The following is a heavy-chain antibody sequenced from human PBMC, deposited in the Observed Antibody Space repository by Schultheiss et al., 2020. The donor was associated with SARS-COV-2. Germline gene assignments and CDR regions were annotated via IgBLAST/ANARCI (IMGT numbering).Heavy chain of an antibody. D-gene: IGHD3-22*01. Sequence: GGSLRLSCAASGFTFSDYYMSWIRQAPGKGLVWVSRINSDGSSTSYADSVKGRFTISRDNAKNTLYLQMNSLRAEDTAVYYCAREGIVVVPYFDYWGQGTLVTVSS. CDR1: GFTFSDYY. CDR2: INSDGSST. V-gene: IGHV3-74*01. J-gene: IGHJ4*02. CDR3: AREGIVVVPYFDY.